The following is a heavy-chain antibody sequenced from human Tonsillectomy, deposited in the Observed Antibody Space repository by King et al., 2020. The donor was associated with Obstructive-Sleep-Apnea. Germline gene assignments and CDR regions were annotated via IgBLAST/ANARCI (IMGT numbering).Heavy chain of an antibody. V-gene: IGHV1-58*02. J-gene: IGHJ3*02. CDR3: AAPYCGGDCSGAFDI. CDR2: IVVGSGNT. CDR1: GFTFTSSA. D-gene: IGHD2-21*02. Sequence: QLVESGPEVKKPGTSVKVSCKASGFTFTSSAMQWVRQARGQRLEWIGWIVVGSGNTNYAQKFQKRVTITRDMSTSTAYMELSSLRSEDTAVYYCAAPYCGGDCSGAFDIWGQGTMVTVSS.